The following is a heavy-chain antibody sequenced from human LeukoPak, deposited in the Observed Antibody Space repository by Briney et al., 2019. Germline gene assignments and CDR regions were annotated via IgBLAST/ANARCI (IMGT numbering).Heavy chain of an antibody. Sequence: SETLSLTCTVSGGSISSYYWSWIRQPPGKGLEWIGYIYYSGSTNYNPSLKSRVTISVDTSKNQFSLKLSSVTAADTAVYYCARGVAARARHYYYYMDVWGKGTTVTVSS. CDR2: IYYSGST. CDR3: ARGVAARARHYYYYMDV. D-gene: IGHD6-6*01. V-gene: IGHV4-59*12. CDR1: GGSISSYY. J-gene: IGHJ6*03.